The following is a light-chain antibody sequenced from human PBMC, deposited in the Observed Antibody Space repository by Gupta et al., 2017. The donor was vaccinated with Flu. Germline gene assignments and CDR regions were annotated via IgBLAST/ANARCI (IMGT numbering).Light chain of an antibody. V-gene: IGLV2-11*01. J-gene: IGLJ3*02. CDR3: CSYAGSYTFWV. CDR2: DVT. Sequence: QSALTQPRPVSGSPGQSVTISCTGSSSDVGGYNYVSWYQQYPGKAPKLMIYDVTKRPSGVPDRFSGSKAGNTASLTISGLQADDEADYYCCSYAGSYTFWVFGGGTKLTVL. CDR1: SSDVGGYNY.